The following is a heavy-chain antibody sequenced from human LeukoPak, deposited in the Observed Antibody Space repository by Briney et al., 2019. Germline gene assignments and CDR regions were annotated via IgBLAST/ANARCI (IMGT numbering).Heavy chain of an antibody. V-gene: IGHV3-11*04. D-gene: IGHD2-15*01. J-gene: IGHJ3*02. CDR1: GGSFSGYY. Sequence: LSLTCAVYGGSFSGYYWSWIRQPPGKGLEWVSYISSSGSTISYADSVKGRFTISRDNAKNSLYLQMNSLRAEDTAVYYCARDRPYCSYCFDIWGQGTMVTVSS. CDR3: ARDRPYCSYCFDI. CDR2: ISSSGSTI.